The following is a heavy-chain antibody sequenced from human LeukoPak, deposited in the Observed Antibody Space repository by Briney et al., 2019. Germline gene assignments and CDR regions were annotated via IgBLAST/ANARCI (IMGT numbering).Heavy chain of an antibody. Sequence: GASVKVSCKASGYTFTAYYIHWVRQAPGQGLEWMGGIIPIFGTANYAQKFQGRVTITADESTSTAYMELSSLRSEDTAVYYCARDPYHYGSGSYNDYWGQGTLVTVSS. CDR3: ARDPYHYGSGSYNDY. V-gene: IGHV1-69*13. J-gene: IGHJ4*02. CDR1: GYTFTAYY. D-gene: IGHD3-10*01. CDR2: IIPIFGTA.